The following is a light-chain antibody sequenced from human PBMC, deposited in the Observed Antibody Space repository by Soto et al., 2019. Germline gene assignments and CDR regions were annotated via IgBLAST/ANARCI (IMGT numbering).Light chain of an antibody. V-gene: IGKV3-11*01. CDR2: DAS. J-gene: IGKJ1*01. CDR3: QQCSNWPT. CDR1: QSISTN. Sequence: DIMLTQSPATLSLSLGERATISCRASQSISTNLTWYQQKPGQAPKLLIYDASNMHTGVPSRFSGSGSGTDFPFIISSLGHEDFADYCRQQCSNWPTFGQGTKVDIK.